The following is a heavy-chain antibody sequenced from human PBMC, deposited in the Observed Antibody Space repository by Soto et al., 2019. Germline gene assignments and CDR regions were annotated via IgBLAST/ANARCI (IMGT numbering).Heavy chain of an antibody. CDR1: GGSISSVFYY. J-gene: IGHJ4*02. D-gene: IGHD3-22*01. CDR2: IYYSGST. CDR3: ASGIYDSSGYYRFDY. Sequence: SETLCLTCTVSGGSISSVFYYLNWIRQHPGKGLEWIGYIYYSGSTYYNPSLKSRVTISLDTSKNQFALKLISVTAADTAVYYCASGIYDSSGYYRFDYWGQGTLVTVSS. V-gene: IGHV4-31*03.